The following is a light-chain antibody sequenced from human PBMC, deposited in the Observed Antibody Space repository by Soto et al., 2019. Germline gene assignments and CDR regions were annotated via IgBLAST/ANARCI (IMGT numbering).Light chain of an antibody. V-gene: IGKV1-5*01. CDR3: QQYDSYWT. Sequence: DIPMPQSPSTLSASVGAGVTITCRASQSISSWLAWYQQKPGKAPKLLIYDVSSLESGVPPSFSGSGSGTDFTITISGLQPDDFASYYCQQYDSYWTFGQGTKVDIK. CDR1: QSISSW. CDR2: DVS. J-gene: IGKJ1*01.